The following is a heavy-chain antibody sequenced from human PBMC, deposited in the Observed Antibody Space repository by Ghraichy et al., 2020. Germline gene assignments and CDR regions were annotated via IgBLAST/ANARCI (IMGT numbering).Heavy chain of an antibody. CDR2: INACNVNT. D-gene: IGHD1-1*01. CDR3: ARHGVRAENDY. Sequence: ASVKVSCKASGYTFTTYIMHWLRQAPGQRLEWVGWINACNVNTHYSHNFQGRVTISRYPSASTAYMELTSLRSEDTAVYYCARHGVRAENDYWGQGTLVTVSS. J-gene: IGHJ4*02. V-gene: IGHV1-3*01. CDR1: GYTFTTYI.